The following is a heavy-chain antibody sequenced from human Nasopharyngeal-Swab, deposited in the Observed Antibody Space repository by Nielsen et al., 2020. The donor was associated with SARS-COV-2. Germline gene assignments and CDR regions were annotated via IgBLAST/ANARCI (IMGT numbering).Heavy chain of an antibody. J-gene: IGHJ4*02. V-gene: IGHV3-73*01. Sequence: VRQMPGKGLEWVGRIGGKDHNYATTYGASVQGRFTISRDDSKNTAFLQMGSLKTEDTALYYCTTDFYFDYWGQGTLVTVSS. CDR2: IGGKDHNYAT. CDR3: TTDFYFDY.